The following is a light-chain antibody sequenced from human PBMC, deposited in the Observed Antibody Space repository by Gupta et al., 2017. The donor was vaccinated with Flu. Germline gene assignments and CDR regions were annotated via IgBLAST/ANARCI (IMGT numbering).Light chain of an antibody. CDR2: NTN. Sequence: QTVVTQEPSFSVSPGGTVTLTCGLSSGSVSTDYYPSWYQQTPGQAPRTLVYNTNTRSSGVPDRFSGSILGNKAALTITGAQPDDESDYYCVLYMGRGTWMFDGGTKLNVL. V-gene: IGLV8-61*01. J-gene: IGLJ3*02. CDR1: SGSVSTDYY. CDR3: VLYMGRGTWM.